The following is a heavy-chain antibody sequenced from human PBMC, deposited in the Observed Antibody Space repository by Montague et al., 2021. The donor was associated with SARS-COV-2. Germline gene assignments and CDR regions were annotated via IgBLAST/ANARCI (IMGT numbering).Heavy chain of an antibody. CDR2: IYDSGST. CDR3: ARANTVTTLCGPCCFDS. D-gene: IGHD4-17*01. J-gene: IGHJ4*02. V-gene: IGHV4-59*01. CDR1: GSSISSYY. Sequence: SETLSLTCIVSGSSISSYYWCWIRKPPGKGLDWIGFIYDSGSTNYNHSLKSRVTTSVDTSKNKYSLKLSSVTAADTAVYYCARANTVTTLCGPCCFDSWGQGTLVTVSA.